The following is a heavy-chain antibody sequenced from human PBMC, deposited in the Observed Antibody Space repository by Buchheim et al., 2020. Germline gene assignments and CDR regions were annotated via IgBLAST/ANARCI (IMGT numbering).Heavy chain of an antibody. D-gene: IGHD3-22*01. CDR1: GFTFSDHY. Sequence: EVQLVESGGGLVQPGGSLRLSCAASGFTFSDHYMDWVRQAPGKGLEWVGRTRNKANSYTTEYAATVTGRFTISRDASKNSLYLQMNSLKTEDTAVYYCASLDYYDSSGYHYGMDVWGQGTT. CDR2: TRNKANSYTT. J-gene: IGHJ6*02. V-gene: IGHV3-72*01. CDR3: ASLDYYDSSGYHYGMDV.